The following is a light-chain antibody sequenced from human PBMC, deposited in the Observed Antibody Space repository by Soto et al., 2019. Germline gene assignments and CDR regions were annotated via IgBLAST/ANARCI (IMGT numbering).Light chain of an antibody. CDR2: GAS. CDR1: QSDGSNY. V-gene: IGKV3D-7*01. CDR3: QQYDQLPLT. Sequence: VIKKTPAPPSLSPGDRATLSCRASQSDGSNYLAWYQQKPGQAPRLLIYGASARALGIPARFSGSGSGTEFSFTVTSLQSEDFAVYYCQQYDQLPLTFGQGTRLEIK. J-gene: IGKJ5*01.